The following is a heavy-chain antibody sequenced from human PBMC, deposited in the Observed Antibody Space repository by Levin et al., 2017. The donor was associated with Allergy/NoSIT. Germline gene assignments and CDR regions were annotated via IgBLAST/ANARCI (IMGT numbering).Heavy chain of an antibody. Sequence: GESLKISCAASGFTVSSNYMSWVRQAPGKGLEWVSIIYSGGSTYYADSVKGRFTISRDNSKNTLYLQMNSLRAEDTAVYYCARDDSGWSFDYWGQGTLVTVSS. CDR3: ARDDSGWSFDY. J-gene: IGHJ4*02. V-gene: IGHV3-53*01. CDR1: GFTVSSNY. CDR2: IYSGGST. D-gene: IGHD6-19*01.